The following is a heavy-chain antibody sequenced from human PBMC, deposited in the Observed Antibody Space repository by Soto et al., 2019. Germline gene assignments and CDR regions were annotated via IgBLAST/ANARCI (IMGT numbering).Heavy chain of an antibody. CDR2: IYYRGST. D-gene: IGHD3-22*01. J-gene: IGHJ4*02. Sequence: QVQLQESGPGLVKPSQTLSLTCTVSGGSISSGGYYWSWIRQHPGKGLEWIGYIYYRGSTYYNPSLKSRVTISVDTSKNQFSRKLSSVTAADTAVYYCARGPGHRGYQYYFDYWGQGTLVTVSS. CDR1: GGSISSGGYY. V-gene: IGHV4-31*03. CDR3: ARGPGHRGYQYYFDY.